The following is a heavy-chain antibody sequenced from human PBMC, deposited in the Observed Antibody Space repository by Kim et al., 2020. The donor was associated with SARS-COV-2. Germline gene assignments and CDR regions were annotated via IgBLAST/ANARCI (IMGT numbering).Heavy chain of an antibody. CDR2: IYSGGST. J-gene: IGHJ4*02. CDR1: GFTVSSNY. D-gene: IGHD3-22*01. Sequence: GGSLRLSCAASGFTVSSNYMSWVRQAPGKGLEWVSVIYSGGSTYYADSVKGRFTISRDNSKNTLYLQMNSLRAEDTAVYYCARDSPDYYDSSGYYYFDYWGQGTLVTVSS. V-gene: IGHV3-66*01. CDR3: ARDSPDYYDSSGYYYFDY.